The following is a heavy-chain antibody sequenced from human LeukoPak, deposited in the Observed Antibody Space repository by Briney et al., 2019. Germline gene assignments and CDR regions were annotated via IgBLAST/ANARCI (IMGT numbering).Heavy chain of an antibody. V-gene: IGHV3-30*03. CDR2: ISYDGSDK. D-gene: IGHD6-19*01. CDR1: GFAFSSYG. Sequence: GGSLRLSCAASGFAFSSYGMYWVRQAPGKGLEWVAVISYDGSDKYYVDSVKGRFTISRDNAKNSLYLQMNSLRAEDTAVYYCARFVSSAGFDPWGQGTLVTVSS. CDR3: ARFVSSAGFDP. J-gene: IGHJ5*02.